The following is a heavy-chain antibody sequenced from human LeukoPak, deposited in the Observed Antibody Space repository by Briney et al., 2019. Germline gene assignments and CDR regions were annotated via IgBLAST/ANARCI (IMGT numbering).Heavy chain of an antibody. CDR1: GYTFTSYG. V-gene: IGHV1-18*01. J-gene: IGHJ6*03. CDR2: ISAYNGNT. D-gene: IGHD2-15*01. Sequence: ASVKVSCKASGYTFTSYGISWVRQAPGQGLEWMGWISAYNGNTNYAQKLQGRVTMTTDTSTSTAYMELSSLGSEDTAVYYCAREGLGYCSGGSCYVDVWGKGTTVTVSS. CDR3: AREGLGYCSGGSCYVDV.